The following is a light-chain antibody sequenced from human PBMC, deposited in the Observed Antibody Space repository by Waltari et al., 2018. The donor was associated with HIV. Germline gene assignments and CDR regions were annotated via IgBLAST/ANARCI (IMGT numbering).Light chain of an antibody. CDR3: QQYGSSPQT. J-gene: IGKJ2*01. V-gene: IGKV3-20*01. CDR2: GAS. Sequence: EIVLTPSPATLSLSPGERATLSCRASQSVSSSSLAWYQQKPGQAPRLRIYGASSRATGIPDRFSGSGSGTDFTLTISRLEPEDFVVYYCQQYGSSPQTFGQGTKLEIK. CDR1: QSVSSSS.